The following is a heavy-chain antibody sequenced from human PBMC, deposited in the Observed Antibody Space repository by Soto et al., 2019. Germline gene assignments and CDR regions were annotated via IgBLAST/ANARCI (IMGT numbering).Heavy chain of an antibody. CDR1: GFTVSSNY. CDR2: ISATGGTI. CDR3: AKGGDKNQYVWGPQDY. V-gene: IGHV3-23*01. D-gene: IGHD3-16*01. Sequence: GGSLRLSCAASGFTVSSNYMTWVRRAPGQGLEWVSAISATGGTIYYSDSVKGRFTISRDNSKNTLYLQMNSLRAEDTAVYYCAKGGDKNQYVWGPQDYWGQGTLVTVSS. J-gene: IGHJ4*02.